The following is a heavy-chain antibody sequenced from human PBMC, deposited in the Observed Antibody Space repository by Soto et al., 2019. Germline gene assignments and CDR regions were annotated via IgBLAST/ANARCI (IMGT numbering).Heavy chain of an antibody. CDR2: IIPIFGTA. Sequence: GASVKVSCKASGGTFSSYAISWVRQAPGQGLEWMGGIIPIFGTANYAQKFQGRVTITADESTSTAYMELSSLRSEDTAVYYCARWSEEAAGGGFDIWGQGTMVTVSS. CDR1: GGTFSSYA. J-gene: IGHJ3*02. D-gene: IGHD6-13*01. CDR3: ARWSEEAAGGGFDI. V-gene: IGHV1-69*13.